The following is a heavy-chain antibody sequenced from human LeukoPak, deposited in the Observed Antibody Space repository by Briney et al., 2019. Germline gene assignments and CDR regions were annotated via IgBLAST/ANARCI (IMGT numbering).Heavy chain of an antibody. D-gene: IGHD2-8*01. V-gene: IGHV3-7*01. CDR1: GFTFSSYG. CDR3: ARVLGCTNGVCHDAFDI. J-gene: IGHJ3*02. CDR2: IKEDGGEK. Sequence: GGTLRLSCAASGFTFSSYGMSWVRQAPGKGLEWVANIKEDGGEKFHVDSVKGRFTISRDNAKKSLYLQMNSLRAEDTAVYFCARVLGCTNGVCHDAFDIWGQGTVVTVSS.